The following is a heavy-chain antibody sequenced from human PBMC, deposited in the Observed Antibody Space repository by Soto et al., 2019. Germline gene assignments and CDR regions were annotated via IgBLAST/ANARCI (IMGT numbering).Heavy chain of an antibody. CDR3: TRPEDPYCYPEACDP. D-gene: IGHD5-18*01. J-gene: IGHJ5*02. V-gene: IGHV3-73*02. CDR2: IRTKPNNDAK. Sequence: DVQLVESGGGLVQPGGSLQMSCATSGFSFSGTAMHWVRQASGKGLEWVGRIRTKPNNDAKTDAASVTVRFTIPRDDSKITAYLQINSLITQDTAVYYCTRPEDPYCYPEACDPWVQVAMVTVSS. CDR1: GFSFSGTA.